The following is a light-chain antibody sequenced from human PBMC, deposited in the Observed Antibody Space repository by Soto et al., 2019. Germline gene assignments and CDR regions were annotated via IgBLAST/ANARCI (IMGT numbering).Light chain of an antibody. CDR2: DTS. J-gene: IGLJ2*01. V-gene: IGLV7-46*01. Sequence: QAVVTQEPSLTVSPGGTVTLTCGSSTGAVTSGHYPYWFQQKPGQAPRTLNYDTSNKHSWTPARFSGSLLGGKAALTLSGAHPEDEAEYYCLLSYSGARVFGGGTKLTVL. CDR1: TGAVTSGHY. CDR3: LLSYSGARV.